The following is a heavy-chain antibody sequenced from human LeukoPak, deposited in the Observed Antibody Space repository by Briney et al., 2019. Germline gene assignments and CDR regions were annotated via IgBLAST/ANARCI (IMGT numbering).Heavy chain of an antibody. Sequence: SETLSLTCIVSGGSISSSSYYWGWIRQPPGKGLEWIGSIYYSGSTYYNPSLKSRVTMSVDTSKNQFSLKLSSVTAADTAVYYCARDYGSGPKFDYWGQGTLVTVSS. D-gene: IGHD3-10*01. CDR3: ARDYGSGPKFDY. CDR1: GGSISSSSYY. V-gene: IGHV4-39*07. CDR2: IYYSGST. J-gene: IGHJ4*02.